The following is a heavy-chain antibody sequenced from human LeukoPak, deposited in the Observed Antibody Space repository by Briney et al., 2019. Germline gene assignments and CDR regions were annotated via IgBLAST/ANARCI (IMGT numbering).Heavy chain of an antibody. D-gene: IGHD3-22*01. Sequence: PGGSLRLSCAASGFTFSSYWMHWVRQAPGKGLVWVSRINSDGSSTSYADSVKGRFTISRDNSKNTLYLQMNSLRAEDTAVYYCARRNSNYYDSSGYDYWGQGTLVTVSS. J-gene: IGHJ4*02. CDR2: INSDGSST. V-gene: IGHV3-74*01. CDR3: ARRNSNYYDSSGYDY. CDR1: GFTFSSYW.